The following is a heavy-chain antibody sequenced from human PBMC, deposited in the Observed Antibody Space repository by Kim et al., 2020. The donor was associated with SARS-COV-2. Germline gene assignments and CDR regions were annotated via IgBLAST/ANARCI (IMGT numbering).Heavy chain of an antibody. J-gene: IGHJ4*02. CDR3: TARGGRY. V-gene: IGHV3-15*01. Sequence: GGSLRLSCAASGFTFKDAWMSWVRQAPGKGLEWVGRIKSKSDGRTRDYAAPVQGRYTISRDDAKNTLYLQMNSLKIEDTAEYYCTARGGRYWGQGTLVTVPS. CDR1: GFTFKDAW. CDR2: IKSKSDGRTR. D-gene: IGHD3-16*01.